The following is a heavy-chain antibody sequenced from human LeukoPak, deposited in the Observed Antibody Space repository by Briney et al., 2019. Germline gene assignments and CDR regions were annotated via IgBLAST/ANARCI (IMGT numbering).Heavy chain of an antibody. V-gene: IGHV3-23*01. CDR1: GFTFSSYA. CDR3: AAGQGEMGVVIRYFDY. J-gene: IGHJ4*02. D-gene: IGHD3-3*01. CDR2: ISGSGGST. Sequence: GGSLRLSCAASGFTFSSYAMSWVRQAPGKGLEWVSAISGSGGSTYYADSVKGRFTISRDNSKNTLYLQMNSLRAEDTAVYYCAAGQGEMGVVIRYFDYWGQGTLVTVSS.